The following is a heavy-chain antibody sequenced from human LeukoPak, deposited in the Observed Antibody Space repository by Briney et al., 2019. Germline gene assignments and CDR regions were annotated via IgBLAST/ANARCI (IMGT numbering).Heavy chain of an antibody. CDR2: IYTSGST. D-gene: IGHD6-13*01. J-gene: IGHJ5*01. CDR1: GGSISSYY. V-gene: IGHV4-4*07. CDR3: ARVEKYTSSGPTDP. Sequence: SETLSLTCTVSGGSISSYYWSWIRQPAGKGLEWIGRIYTSGSTYYNPSLKSRVTISVDTSKNQFSLTLSSVTAADTAVYYCARVEKYTSSGPTDPWGQGTLVTVSS.